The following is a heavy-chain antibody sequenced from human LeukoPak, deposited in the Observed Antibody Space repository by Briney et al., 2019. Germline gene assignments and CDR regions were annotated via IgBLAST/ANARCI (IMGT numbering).Heavy chain of an antibody. CDR3: ARLWSHYYETYAFDI. V-gene: IGHV5-51*01. D-gene: IGHD3-22*01. CDR2: IYPGDSDT. Sequence: GESLKISCKGSGYSFTSYWIGWVRQMPGKGLEWMGIIYPGDSDTRYSPSFQGQVTISADKSISTAYLQWSSLKASDTAMYYCARLWSHYYETYAFDIWGQGTMVTVSS. CDR1: GYSFTSYW. J-gene: IGHJ3*02.